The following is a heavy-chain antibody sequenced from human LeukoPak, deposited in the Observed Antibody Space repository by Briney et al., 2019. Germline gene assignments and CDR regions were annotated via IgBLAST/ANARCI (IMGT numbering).Heavy chain of an antibody. J-gene: IGHJ4*02. CDR1: GGTFSSYA. CDR3: YRYPRSGSYGGGY. Sequence: GASVKVSCKASGGTFSSYAISWVRQAPGQGLEWMGGIIPIFGTANYAQKFQGRVTITADESTSTAYMELSSLRSEDTAVYYCYRYPRSGSYGGGYWGQGTLVTVSS. V-gene: IGHV1-69*13. D-gene: IGHD3-10*01. CDR2: IIPIFGTA.